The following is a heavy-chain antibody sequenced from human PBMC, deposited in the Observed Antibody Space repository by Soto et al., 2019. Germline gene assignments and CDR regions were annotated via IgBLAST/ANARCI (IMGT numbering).Heavy chain of an antibody. V-gene: IGHV3-30*14. CDR2: ISYDGSNK. CDR3: ARDGGPTGTTTIDY. Sequence: PGGSLRLSCAACGFTFSSYAMHWVRQAPGKGLEWVAVISYDGSNKYYADSVKGRFTISRDNSKNTLYLQMNSLRAEDTAVYYCARDGGPTGTTTIDYWGQGTLVTVSS. CDR1: GFTFSSYA. J-gene: IGHJ4*02. D-gene: IGHD1-7*01.